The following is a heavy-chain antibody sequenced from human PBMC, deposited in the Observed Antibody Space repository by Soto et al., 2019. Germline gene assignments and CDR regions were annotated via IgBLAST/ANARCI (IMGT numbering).Heavy chain of an antibody. V-gene: IGHV3-11*01. CDR3: ARVREEMAGYFQQ. CDR2: ISGSGSVI. J-gene: IGHJ1*01. Sequence: GGSLSLSCAASGFTFSDYYMSWIRQAPGKGLEWVSYISGSGSVIHYADSVKGRFTISRDNAKNSLSLQMNSLRAEDPAVYYCARVREEMAGYFQQWGQGTLVTVSS. CDR1: GFTFSDYY.